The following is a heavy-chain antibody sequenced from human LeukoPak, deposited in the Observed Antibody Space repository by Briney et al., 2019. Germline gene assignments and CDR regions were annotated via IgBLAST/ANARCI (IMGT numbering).Heavy chain of an antibody. CDR1: GYTFTGYY. D-gene: IGHD3-22*01. CDR3: ARVGKLHYYDSSGYVGY. Sequence: ASVKVSCKASGYTFTGYYMHWVRQAPGQGLEWMGWINPNSGGTNYAQKFQGRVTMTRDTSISTAYMELSRLRFDDTAVYYCARVGKLHYYDSSGYVGYWGQGTLVTVSS. J-gene: IGHJ4*02. V-gene: IGHV1-2*02. CDR2: INPNSGGT.